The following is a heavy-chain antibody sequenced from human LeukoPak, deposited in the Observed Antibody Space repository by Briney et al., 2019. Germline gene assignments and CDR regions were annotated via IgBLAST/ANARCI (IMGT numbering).Heavy chain of an antibody. J-gene: IGHJ5*02. CDR2: IDPSDSYT. V-gene: IGHV5-10-1*01. D-gene: IGHD6-13*01. CDR1: GYSFTSYW. Sequence: GESLKISCKGSGYSFTSYWISWVRQMPGKGLEWRRRIDPSDSYTNYSPSFQGHVTFSADKSISTAYLQWSSLKAPDTAMYYCARLISSSFLFGGDWFDPWGQGTLVTVSS. CDR3: ARLISSSFLFGGDWFDP.